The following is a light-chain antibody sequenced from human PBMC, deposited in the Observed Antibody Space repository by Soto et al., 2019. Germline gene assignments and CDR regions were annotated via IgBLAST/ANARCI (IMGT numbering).Light chain of an antibody. V-gene: IGLV3-1*01. CDR1: ELVDKY. Sequence: SYELTQPPSVSVSPGQTARITCSGDELVDKYVSWYQQKPGQSPVMVIYQNTERPSGIPERFSGSNSGDTATLTISGTQGMDEADYYCLAWDSNTGVFGGGTKLTVL. J-gene: IGLJ2*01. CDR3: LAWDSNTGV. CDR2: QNT.